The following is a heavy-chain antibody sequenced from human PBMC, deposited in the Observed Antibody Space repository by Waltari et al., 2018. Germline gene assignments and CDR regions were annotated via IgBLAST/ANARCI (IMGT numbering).Heavy chain of an antibody. CDR1: GFTFSSYW. J-gene: IGHJ4*02. CDR3: AYSWLTPDPFDY. D-gene: IGHD5-18*01. V-gene: IGHV3-74*01. Sequence: EVQLVESGGGLVQPGGSLRLSCAASGFTFSSYWMHWVRQAPGKGLVWVSRINSEGSSTSYADSVKGRFTISRDNAKNTLYLQMNSLRAEDTAVYYCAYSWLTPDPFDYWGQGTLVTVSS. CDR2: INSEGSST.